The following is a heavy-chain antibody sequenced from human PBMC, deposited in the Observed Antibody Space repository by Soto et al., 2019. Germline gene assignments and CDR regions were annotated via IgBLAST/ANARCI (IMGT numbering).Heavy chain of an antibody. J-gene: IGHJ4*02. CDR3: ARDKITGLFDY. CDR1: GGSFSGYY. V-gene: IGHV4-34*01. CDR2: INHSGST. D-gene: IGHD2-8*02. Sequence: SETLSLTCAVYGGSFSGYYWTWIRQPPGTGLEWIGEINHSGSTNYNPSLKSRVTISVDTSKNQFSLKLTSVTAADTAVYYCARDKITGLFDYWGKGTLVTVSS.